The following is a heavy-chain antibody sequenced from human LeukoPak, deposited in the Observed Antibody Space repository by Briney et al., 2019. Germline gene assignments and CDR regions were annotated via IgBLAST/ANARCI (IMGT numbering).Heavy chain of an antibody. D-gene: IGHD3-10*01. J-gene: IGHJ4*02. CDR1: GYSFSTHW. CDR2: IYPGDSDT. CDR3: ARRSSGLDY. Sequence: GESLKISCKGSGYSFSTHWIGWVRQMPGKGLERMGIIYPGDSDTRYSPSFQGQVTISADKSINTAYLQWSSLKASDTSMYYCARRSSGLDYWGQGTLVTVSS. V-gene: IGHV5-51*01.